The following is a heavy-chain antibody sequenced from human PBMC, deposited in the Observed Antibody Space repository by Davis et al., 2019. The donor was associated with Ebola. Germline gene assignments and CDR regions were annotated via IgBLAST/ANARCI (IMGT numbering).Heavy chain of an antibody. CDR2: ISSSSSTI. J-gene: IGHJ4*02. V-gene: IGHV3-48*02. D-gene: IGHD3-10*01. CDR1: GFTFSSYN. CDR3: AKDRAMVRPWYFDY. Sequence: PGGSLRLSCAVSGFTFSSYNMNWVRQAPGKGLEWVSYISSSSSTIYYADSVKGRFTIFRDNAKNSLYLQMNSLRDEDTAVYYCAKDRAMVRPWYFDYWGQGTLVTVSS.